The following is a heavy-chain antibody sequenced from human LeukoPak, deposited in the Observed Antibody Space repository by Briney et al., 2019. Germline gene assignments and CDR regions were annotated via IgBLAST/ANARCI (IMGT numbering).Heavy chain of an antibody. CDR2: VNSDGSLT. J-gene: IGHJ4*02. CDR1: GFTFSSYW. D-gene: IGHD1-26*01. CDR3: ARDPPYSGHYFDY. Sequence: GGSLRLSCAASGFTFSSYWMHWVRQAPGKGLVWVSRVNSDGSLTRYADSVKGRFTISRDNAKNTLYLQMNSLGAEDTALYYCARDPPYSGHYFDYWGQGTLVTVAS. V-gene: IGHV3-74*01.